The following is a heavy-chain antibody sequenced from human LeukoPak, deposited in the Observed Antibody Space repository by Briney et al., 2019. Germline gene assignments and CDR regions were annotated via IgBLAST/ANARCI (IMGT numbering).Heavy chain of an antibody. CDR3: ARLTKNAYDSSGGFDY. J-gene: IGHJ4*02. Sequence: SGGSLRLSCAAPGFTFSTYWMSWVRQAPGKGLEWVANIKEDGSEKYYVDSVKGRFTISRDNAKNSLYLQMNSLRAEDTAVYYCARLTKNAYDSSGGFDYWGQGTLVTVSS. CDR1: GFTFSTYW. D-gene: IGHD3-22*01. CDR2: IKEDGSEK. V-gene: IGHV3-7*01.